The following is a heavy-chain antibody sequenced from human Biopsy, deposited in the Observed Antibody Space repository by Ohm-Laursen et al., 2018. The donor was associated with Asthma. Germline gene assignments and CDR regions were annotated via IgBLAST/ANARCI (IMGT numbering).Heavy chain of an antibody. V-gene: IGHV4-59*01. CDR2: VHSTGST. CDR3: VRATSTWSQSGPHYFDH. D-gene: IGHD6-13*01. Sequence: SETLSLPCTVSPGSINDYYWNWIRQFPGKGLEWIGYVHSTGSTRFNPSLKSRLTISVDTSVDQVSLKLTSVTAADTAVYYCVRATSTWSQSGPHYFDHWGQGTLVTVSS. J-gene: IGHJ4*02. CDR1: PGSINDYY.